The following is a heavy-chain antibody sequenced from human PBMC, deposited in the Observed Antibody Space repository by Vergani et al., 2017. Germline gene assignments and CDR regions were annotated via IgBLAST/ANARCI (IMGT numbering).Heavy chain of an antibody. Sequence: VQLVESGGGLVQPGGSLRLSCSASGFTFSSYAMHWVRQAPGKGLEYVSAISSNGGSTYYADSVKGRFTISRDNSKNTLYLQMNSLRAEDTAVYYCARRGGTDWFDPWGQGTLVTVSS. CDR2: ISSNGGST. V-gene: IGHV3-64*04. J-gene: IGHJ5*02. CDR3: ARRGGTDWFDP. CDR1: GFTFSSYA.